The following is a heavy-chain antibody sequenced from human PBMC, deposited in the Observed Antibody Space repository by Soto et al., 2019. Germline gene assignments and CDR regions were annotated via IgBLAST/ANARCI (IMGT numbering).Heavy chain of an antibody. CDR3: AGNEGGRQHRAEYSQH. D-gene: IGHD3-16*01. Sequence: QVQLQESGPGLVKPSETLSLTCTVSGGSIRSYYWSWIRQPPGQGLEWIGYIYYSGSTNYNPSLKGLVTISVDTSKNQFSLKLSSVTAADTAVDYCAGNEGGRQHRAEYSQHRGQGTLVTVSS. V-gene: IGHV4-59*08. J-gene: IGHJ1*01. CDR2: IYYSGST. CDR1: GGSIRSYY.